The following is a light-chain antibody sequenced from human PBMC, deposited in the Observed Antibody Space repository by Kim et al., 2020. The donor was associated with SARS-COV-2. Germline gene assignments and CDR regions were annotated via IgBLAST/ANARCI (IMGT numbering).Light chain of an antibody. CDR1: SSDVGSYNR. CDR3: SSQTSTATWV. J-gene: IGLJ3*02. Sequence: GQSVTICCTGSSSDVGSYNRVSWYQQPPGTAPNLIIYEVNSRPSGVPGRFAGSKSGNTASLTISGLQAEDEADYYCSSQTSTATWVFGGGTQLTVL. CDR2: EVN. V-gene: IGLV2-18*02.